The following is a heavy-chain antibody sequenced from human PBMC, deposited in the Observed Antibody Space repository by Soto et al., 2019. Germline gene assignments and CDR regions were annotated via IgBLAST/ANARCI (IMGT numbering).Heavy chain of an antibody. Sequence: ASVKVSCKASGYTFSTYYMHWVRQATGQGYEWMGIINPSGGSTTYAQKFQGRVTMTRDTSTTTVYMELSSLKSEDTAVYYCARYDYNGYYFHYWGQGTLVTVSS. V-gene: IGHV1-46*01. CDR1: GYTFSTYY. J-gene: IGHJ4*02. CDR3: ARYDYNGYYFHY. CDR2: INPSGGST. D-gene: IGHD4-4*01.